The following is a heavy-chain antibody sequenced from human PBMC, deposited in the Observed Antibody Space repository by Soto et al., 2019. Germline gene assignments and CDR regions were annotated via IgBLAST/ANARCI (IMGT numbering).Heavy chain of an antibody. J-gene: IGHJ4*02. V-gene: IGHV4-61*01. D-gene: IGHD4-17*01. CDR3: ARGPTATTDY. CDR2: IFYSGST. Sequence: SETLSLTCTVSGGSVNNDNYYWGWIRQPPGKGLEWIGHIFYSGSTNYNPSLKSRVTMSVDTSKNQFSLKLSSVTAADTAVYYCARGPTATTDYWGQGTLVTVSS. CDR1: GGSVNNDNYY.